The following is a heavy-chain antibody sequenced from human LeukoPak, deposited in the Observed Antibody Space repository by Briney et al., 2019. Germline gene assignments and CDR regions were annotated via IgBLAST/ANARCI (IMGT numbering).Heavy chain of an antibody. CDR3: ARERVAYCGGDCYSAFDY. CDR2: IIPMFGTA. J-gene: IGHJ4*02. CDR1: GGTFSSYV. D-gene: IGHD2-21*02. V-gene: IGHV1-69*13. Sequence: SVKVSCKASGGTFSSYVISWERQAPGQGLEWMGGIIPMFGTANYAQRFQGRVTITADESTSTAYMELSSLRSEDTAVYYCARERVAYCGGDCYSAFDYWGQGTLVTVSS.